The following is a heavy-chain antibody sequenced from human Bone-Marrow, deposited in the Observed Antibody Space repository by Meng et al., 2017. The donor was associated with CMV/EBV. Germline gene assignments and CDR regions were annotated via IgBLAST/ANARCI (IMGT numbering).Heavy chain of an antibody. CDR3: AREGVYYGMDV. J-gene: IGHJ6*02. V-gene: IGHV1-8*03. Sequence: SCKASGYTFTSYDINWVRQATGQGLEWMGWMNPNSGNTGYAQKFQGRVTITRNTSISTAYMELSSLRSEDTAVYYCAREGVYYGMDVWGQGTTVTVSS. CDR1: GYTFTSYD. CDR2: MNPNSGNT.